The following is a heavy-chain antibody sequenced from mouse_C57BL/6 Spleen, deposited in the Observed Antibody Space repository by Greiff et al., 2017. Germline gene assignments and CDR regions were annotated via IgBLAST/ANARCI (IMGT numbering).Heavy chain of an antibody. V-gene: IGHV1-64*01. D-gene: IGHD2-3*01. CDR2: IHPNSGST. Sequence: VQLQQSGAELVKPGASVKLSCKASGYTFTSYWMHWVKQRPGQGLEWIGMIHPNSGSTNYNEKFKSKATLTIDKSSSTAYMQLSSLTSEDSAVYYWARSDDGYYDYAMDDWGQGTSVTVSS. CDR1: GYTFTSYW. CDR3: ARSDDGYYDYAMDD. J-gene: IGHJ4*01.